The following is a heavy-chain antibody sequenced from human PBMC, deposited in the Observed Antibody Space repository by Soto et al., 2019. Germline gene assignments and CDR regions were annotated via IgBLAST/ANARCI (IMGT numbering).Heavy chain of an antibody. CDR2: IAGTGAT. Sequence: EVQLLESGGGLVQPGGSLRLSCAASRFPFSSYAMNWVRQAPGKGPEWVSHIAGTGATYYADSVKGRFTISRDISKNTLFLQMNSLRAEDTAVYYCAKSLNTATSFDYWGQGTLVTVSS. CDR3: AKSLNTATSFDY. J-gene: IGHJ4*02. V-gene: IGHV3-23*01. CDR1: RFPFSSYA.